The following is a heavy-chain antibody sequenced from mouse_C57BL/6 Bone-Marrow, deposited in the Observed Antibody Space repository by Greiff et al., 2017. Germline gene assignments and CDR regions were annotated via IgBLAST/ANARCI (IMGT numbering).Heavy chain of an antibody. V-gene: IGHV1-54*01. J-gene: IGHJ3*01. CDR2: INPGSGGT. Sequence: VQLVESGAELVRPGTSVKVSCKASGYAFTNYLIEWVKQRPGPGLEWIGVINPGSGGTNYNEKFKGKATLTADKSSSTAYMQLSSLTSEDSAVYFCARGYYWFAYWGQGTLVTVSA. CDR3: ARGYYWFAY. CDR1: GYAFTNYL. D-gene: IGHD1-1*01.